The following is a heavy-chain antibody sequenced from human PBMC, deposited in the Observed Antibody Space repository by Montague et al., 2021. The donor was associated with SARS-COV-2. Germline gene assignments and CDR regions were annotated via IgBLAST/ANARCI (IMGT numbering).Heavy chain of an antibody. CDR1: GGSISSYY. Sequence: SETLSLTCTVSGGSISSYYWSWIRQPPGKGLEWIGYIYYSGSTNYNPSLRSRVTISVHTSKNQFSLKLSSVTAADTAVYYCAGTYYDFWSGFIHYYYMDVWGKGTTVTVSS. CDR3: AGTYYDFWSGFIHYYYMDV. V-gene: IGHV4-59*01. D-gene: IGHD3-3*01. J-gene: IGHJ6*03. CDR2: IYYSGST.